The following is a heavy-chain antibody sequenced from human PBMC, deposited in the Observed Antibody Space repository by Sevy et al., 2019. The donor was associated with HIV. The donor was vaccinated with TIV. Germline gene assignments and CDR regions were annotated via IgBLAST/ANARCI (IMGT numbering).Heavy chain of an antibody. CDR2: IYHSGST. CDR1: GGSISSGGYS. V-gene: IGHV4-30-2*01. CDR3: GRERQYYDYGMDV. J-gene: IGHJ6*02. Sequence: SETLSLTCAVSGGSISSGGYSWSWIRQPPGKGLEWIGYIYHSGSTYYNPSLKSRVTISVDRSKNQFSLKLSSVTAADTAVYYCGRERQYYDYGMDVWGQGTTVTVSS.